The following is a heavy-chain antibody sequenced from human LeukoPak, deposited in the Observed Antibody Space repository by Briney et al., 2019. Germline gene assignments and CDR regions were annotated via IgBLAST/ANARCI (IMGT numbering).Heavy chain of an antibody. CDR1: GFSFSNYE. V-gene: IGHV3-48*03. J-gene: IGHJ2*01. Sequence: GGSLRLSCAASGFSFSNYEMNWVRQAPGKGLEWVSYISSSGSTIYYPDSVKGRFTISRDNAKNSLYLQMNRLRAEDTAVYYCARGQDDYGDYWYFDLWGRGTLVTVSS. D-gene: IGHD4-17*01. CDR3: ARGQDDYGDYWYFDL. CDR2: ISSSGSTI.